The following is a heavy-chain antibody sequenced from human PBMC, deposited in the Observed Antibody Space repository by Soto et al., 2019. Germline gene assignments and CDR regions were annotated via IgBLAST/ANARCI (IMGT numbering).Heavy chain of an antibody. CDR1: GYSCTSYW. CDR2: IYPGDSDT. Sequence: GEPLKISCKGSGYSCTSYWIGLMRQMPGKGLEWMGIIYPGDSDTRYSPSFQGQVTISADKSISTAYLQWSSLKASDTAMYYCARQRWAGTSCSDYWGQGTLVTSPQ. CDR3: ARQRWAGTSCSDY. J-gene: IGHJ4*02. V-gene: IGHV5-51*01. D-gene: IGHD2-2*01.